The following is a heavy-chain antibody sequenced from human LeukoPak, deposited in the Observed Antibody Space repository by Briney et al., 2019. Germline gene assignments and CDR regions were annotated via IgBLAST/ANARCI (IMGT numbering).Heavy chain of an antibody. CDR1: GFTFSDYY. Sequence: GGSLRLPCAASGFTFSDYYMSGIRQAPGKGLEGVSYISRSGSTIYYADSVKGRFTISRDNAKNSLYLQMNSLRAEDTAVYYCARDNGRYYDILTGYYDYWGQGTLVTVSS. CDR3: ARDNGRYYDILTGYYDY. V-gene: IGHV3-11*01. J-gene: IGHJ4*02. CDR2: ISRSGSTI. D-gene: IGHD3-9*01.